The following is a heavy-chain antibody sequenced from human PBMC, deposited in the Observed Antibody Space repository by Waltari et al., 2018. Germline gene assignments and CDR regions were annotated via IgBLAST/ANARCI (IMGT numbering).Heavy chain of an antibody. D-gene: IGHD6-19*01. CDR2: ISSSSSYI. V-gene: IGHV3-21*01. Sequence: EVQLVESGGGLVKPGGSLRLSCAASGFTFSSYSMNWVRQAPGKGREWVSSISSSSSYIYYADSVKGRFTISRDNAKNSLYLQMNSLRAEDTAVYYCARGYSSGWYDYWGQGTLVTVSS. CDR3: ARGYSSGWYDY. CDR1: GFTFSSYS. J-gene: IGHJ4*02.